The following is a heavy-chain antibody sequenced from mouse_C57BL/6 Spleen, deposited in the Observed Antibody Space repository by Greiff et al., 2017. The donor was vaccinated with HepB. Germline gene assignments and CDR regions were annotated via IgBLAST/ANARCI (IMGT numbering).Heavy chain of an antibody. V-gene: IGHV1-82*01. CDR3: ARGYYGSSSYYFDY. CDR1: GYAFSSSW. D-gene: IGHD1-1*01. Sequence: VKVVESGPELVKPGASVKISCKASGYAFSSSWMNWVKQRPGKGLEWIGRIYPGDGDTNYNGKFKGKATLPADKSSSTAYMQLSSLTSEDSAVYFCARGYYGSSSYYFDYWGQGTTLTVSS. J-gene: IGHJ2*01. CDR2: IYPGDGDT.